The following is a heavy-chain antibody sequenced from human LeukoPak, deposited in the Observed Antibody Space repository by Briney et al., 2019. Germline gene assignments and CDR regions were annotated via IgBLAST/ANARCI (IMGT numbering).Heavy chain of an antibody. J-gene: IGHJ4*02. D-gene: IGHD1-1*01. CDR2: ISYDGSNK. Sequence: GGSLRLSCAASGFTFSSYAMHWVRQAPGKGLEWVAVISYDGSNKYYADSVKGRFTISRDNSKNTLYLQMNSLRAEDTAVYYCARDASKTGTTLGYWGQGTLVTASS. CDR3: ARDASKTGTTLGY. CDR1: GFTFSSYA. V-gene: IGHV3-30-3*01.